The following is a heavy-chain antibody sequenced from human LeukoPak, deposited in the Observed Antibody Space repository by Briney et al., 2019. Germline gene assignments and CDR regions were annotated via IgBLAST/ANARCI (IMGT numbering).Heavy chain of an antibody. D-gene: IGHD3-10*01. V-gene: IGHV3-66*01. CDR3: ARGRLITMVRGVIPFDY. CDR1: GFTVSSNY. CDR2: IYSGGGT. Sequence: GGSLRLSCAASGFTVSSNYMSWVRQAPGKGLEWVSVIYSGGGTYYADSVKGRFTISRDNSKNTLFLQMNSLRAEDTAVYYCARGRLITMVRGVIPFDYWGQGTLVTVSS. J-gene: IGHJ4*02.